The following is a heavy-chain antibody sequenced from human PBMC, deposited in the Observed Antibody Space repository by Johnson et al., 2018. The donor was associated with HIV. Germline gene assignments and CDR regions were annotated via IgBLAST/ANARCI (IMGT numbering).Heavy chain of an antibody. J-gene: IGHJ3*02. Sequence: QVQLVESGGGVVQPGRSLRLSCAASGFTFSSYGMHWVRQAPGKGLEWVAVISYDGSNKYYADSVKGRFTIARDKSKNMVYLQMNSLRAEDTAVYFCAREALDGPGDDAFDIWGQGTMVIVSS. V-gene: IGHV3-30*03. D-gene: IGHD5-24*01. CDR1: GFTFSSYG. CDR3: AREALDGPGDDAFDI. CDR2: ISYDGSNK.